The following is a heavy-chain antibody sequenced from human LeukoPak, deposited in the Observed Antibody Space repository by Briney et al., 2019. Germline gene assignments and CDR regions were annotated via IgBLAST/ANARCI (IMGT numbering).Heavy chain of an antibody. V-gene: IGHV5-51*01. CDR2: IYPGDSDT. Sequence: GESLKISCKASGYNFTSYWIDWVRQMPGKGLQWMGIIYPGDSDTRYSPSFQGQVTISADKSISTAYLQWGSLKASDTAMYYCARRRPHDGFDIWGQGTLVTVSS. CDR3: ARRRPHDGFDI. CDR1: GYNFTSYW. J-gene: IGHJ3*02.